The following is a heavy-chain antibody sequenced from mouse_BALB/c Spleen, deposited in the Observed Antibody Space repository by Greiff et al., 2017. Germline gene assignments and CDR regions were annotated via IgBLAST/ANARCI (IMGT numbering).Heavy chain of an antibody. J-gene: IGHJ1*01. D-gene: IGHD2-4*01. V-gene: IGHV3-6*02. CDR1: GYSITSGYY. Sequence: EVQLQQSGPGLVKPSQSLSLTCSVTGYSITSGYYWNWIRQFPGNKLELMGYISYDGSNNYNPSLKNRISITRDTSKNQFFLKLNSVTTEDTATYYCARGEITTRGWYFDVWGAGTTVTVSS. CDR2: ISYDGSN. CDR3: ARGEITTRGWYFDV.